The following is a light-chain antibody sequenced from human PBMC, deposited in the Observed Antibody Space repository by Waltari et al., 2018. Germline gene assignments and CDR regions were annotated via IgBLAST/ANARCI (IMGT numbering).Light chain of an antibody. CDR1: SSDVGCYNY. CDR2: EVS. J-gene: IGLJ2*01. CDR3: TSYTSSSISHVL. V-gene: IGLV2-14*01. Sequence: QSALTQPASVSGSPGQSITIPCTGTSSDVGCYNYPSWYQHQPGKAPKLIIYEVSNRPSGVSNRFSGSKSGNTASLTISGLQAEDEGDYYCTSYTSSSISHVLFGGGTKLSVL.